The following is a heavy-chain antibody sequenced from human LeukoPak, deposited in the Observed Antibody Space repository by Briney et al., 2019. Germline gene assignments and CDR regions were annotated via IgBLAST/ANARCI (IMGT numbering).Heavy chain of an antibody. CDR1: GFTFSSYS. J-gene: IGHJ6*02. V-gene: IGHV3-21*01. CDR2: ISSSSSYI. Sequence: GGSLRLSCAASGFTFSSYSMNWVRQAPGKGLEWVSSISSSSSYIYYADSVKGRFTISRDNAKNSLYLQMNSLRAEDTAVYYCARDMVYSLGYYYYGMDVWGQGTTVTVSS. D-gene: IGHD2-8*01. CDR3: ARDMVYSLGYYYYGMDV.